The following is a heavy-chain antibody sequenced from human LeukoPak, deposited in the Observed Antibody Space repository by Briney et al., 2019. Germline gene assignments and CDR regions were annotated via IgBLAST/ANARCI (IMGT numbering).Heavy chain of an antibody. Sequence: GGSLRLSCAASEFTFSSYSMNWVRQAPGKGLEWVSSISSSSSYIYYADSVKGRFTISRDNAKNSLYLQMNSLRAEDTAVYYCASLRSRYNWNDWTSGWFDPWGQGTLVTVSS. CDR2: ISSSSSYI. V-gene: IGHV3-21*01. CDR3: ASLRSRYNWNDWTSGWFDP. D-gene: IGHD1-1*01. CDR1: EFTFSSYS. J-gene: IGHJ5*02.